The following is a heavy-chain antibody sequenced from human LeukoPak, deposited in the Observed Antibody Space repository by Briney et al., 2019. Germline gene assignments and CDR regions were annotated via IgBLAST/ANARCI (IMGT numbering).Heavy chain of an antibody. CDR1: GYSFSSYW. V-gene: IGHV5-10-1*01. D-gene: IGHD3-10*01. CDR3: ARPTFGDLPYFDY. J-gene: IGHJ4*02. CDR2: IDPGDSFT. Sequence: GESLKISCKGSGYSFSSYWISWVRQMPGKGLEWMGRIDPGDSFTKYRPSLEGRVTISADKSLSTVYLQWSSLKASDTAMYYCARPTFGDLPYFDYWGQGTLVTVSS.